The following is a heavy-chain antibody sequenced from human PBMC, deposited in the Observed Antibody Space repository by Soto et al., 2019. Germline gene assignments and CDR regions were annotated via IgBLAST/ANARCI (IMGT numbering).Heavy chain of an antibody. CDR3: ARGGSGYTWFNEF. V-gene: IGHV1-69*01. J-gene: IGHJ4*02. CDR2: IIPVFQTA. Sequence: QEQLVQSGAEVKKPGSSVKVSCKASGGLFSSYTISWVRQVPGQGLEWMGGIIPVFQTAYYTQRFQGRVTSTEDESTNTAYMELSSLRSEDTAIYYCARGGSGYTWFNEFWGQGTLVTVSS. D-gene: IGHD3-22*01. CDR1: GGLFSSYT.